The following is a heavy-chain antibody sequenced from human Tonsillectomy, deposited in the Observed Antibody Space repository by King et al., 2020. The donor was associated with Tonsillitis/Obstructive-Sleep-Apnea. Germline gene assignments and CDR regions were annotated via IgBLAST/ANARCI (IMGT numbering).Heavy chain of an antibody. D-gene: IGHD6-19*01. J-gene: IGHJ4*02. V-gene: IGHV4-34*01. Sequence: VQLQQWGAGLLKPSETLSLTCAVYGGSFSGYYWSWIRQPPGKGLEWTGEIDHSGSTNYNPSLKSRVTISVDTSTNQLSLKLSSVTAADTAVYYCAREGSTGWYDYWGQGTLVTVSS. CDR1: GGSFSGYY. CDR2: IDHSGST. CDR3: AREGSTGWYDY.